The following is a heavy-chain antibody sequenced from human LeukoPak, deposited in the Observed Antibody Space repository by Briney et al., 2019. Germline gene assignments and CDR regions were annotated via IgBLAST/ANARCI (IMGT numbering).Heavy chain of an antibody. CDR2: ISSYSNYI. CDR1: GFTFSTYS. D-gene: IGHD4-17*01. Sequence: GGSLRLSCAASGFTFSTYSMNWVRQAPGKGLEWVSSISSYSNYINYADSVKGRFTISRDNAKNSLYLQMNSLRAQDTAVYYCARSRTTVTKDALDYWGQGTLVTVSS. V-gene: IGHV3-21*01. CDR3: ARSRTTVTKDALDY. J-gene: IGHJ4*02.